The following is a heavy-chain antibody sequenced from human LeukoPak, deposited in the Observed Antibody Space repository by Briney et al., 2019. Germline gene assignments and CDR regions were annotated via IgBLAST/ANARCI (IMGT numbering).Heavy chain of an antibody. CDR1: GFTFSTHT. J-gene: IGHJ4*02. CDR3: AKDLKPDSGYDVDH. V-gene: IGHV3-23*01. CDR2: LWGNNKNI. D-gene: IGHD5-12*01. Sequence: GGSLRLSCTASGFTFSTHTMSWVRQAPGKGLEWVSALWGNNKNIYYADSVKGRFTISRDNSGNMVYLQMSDLRVEDTAVYYCAKDLKPDSGYDVDHWGQGTLVTVSS.